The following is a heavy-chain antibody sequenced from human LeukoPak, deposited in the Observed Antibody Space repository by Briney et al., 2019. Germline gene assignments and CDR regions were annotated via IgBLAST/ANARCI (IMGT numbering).Heavy chain of an antibody. CDR3: ARVTMVAAASYNWFVL. V-gene: IGHV3-33*01. Sequence: PGGSLRLSCAASGFTFSNYGMHWVRQAPGKGLEWVAVIWSDGSNKYYADSMRGRFTISRDNSKNTLYLQMNSLRAEDTAVYYCARVTMVAAASYNWFVLWGQGTLVTVSS. J-gene: IGHJ5*02. D-gene: IGHD2-15*01. CDR1: GFTFSNYG. CDR2: IWSDGSNK.